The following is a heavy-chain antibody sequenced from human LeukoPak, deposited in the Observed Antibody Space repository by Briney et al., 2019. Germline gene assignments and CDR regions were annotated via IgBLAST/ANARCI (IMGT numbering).Heavy chain of an antibody. CDR1: GFTFSGYW. CDR2: IDNDGHGI. V-gene: IGHV3-74*01. Sequence: GGSLRLSCVTSGFTFSGYWMHWVRQGPEKGLELVSRIDNDGHGIIYADSVKGRFTTSRDNVKNTLYLQMNSLRVEDTAVYYCAAGGGWDPSFGVVTHIDAWGKGTTVAVSS. J-gene: IGHJ6*03. CDR3: AAGGGWDPSFGVVTHIDA. D-gene: IGHD3-3*01.